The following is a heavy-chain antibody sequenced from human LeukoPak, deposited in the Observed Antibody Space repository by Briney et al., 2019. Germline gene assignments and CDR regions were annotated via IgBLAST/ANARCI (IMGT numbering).Heavy chain of an antibody. CDR1: GSSITTYTH. Sequence: SETLSLTCTVSGSSITTYTHWGWIRQSPGKGLEWIATIHHTGNTYYNPSLKSRVTISVDTSKNQFSLKLSSVTAADTAVYYCARGGYSNYFLYYYYYMDVWGKGTTVTVSS. V-gene: IGHV4-38-2*02. D-gene: IGHD4-11*01. CDR2: IHHTGNT. CDR3: ARGGYSNYFLYYYYYMDV. J-gene: IGHJ6*03.